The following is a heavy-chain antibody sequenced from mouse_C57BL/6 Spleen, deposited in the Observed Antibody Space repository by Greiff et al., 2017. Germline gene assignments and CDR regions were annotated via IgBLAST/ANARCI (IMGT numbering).Heavy chain of an antibody. CDR3: ESDYYGSSEFYYFDY. V-gene: IGHV1-80*01. CDR1: GYAFSSYW. Sequence: QVQLKESGAELVKPGASVKISCKASGYAFSSYWLNWVKQRPGKGLEWIGQMYPGDGDTNYNGKFKGKAKLTADKSSSTADMHLSSLTSEYSAVYFCESDYYGSSEFYYFDYWGQGTTLTVSS. J-gene: IGHJ2*01. D-gene: IGHD1-1*01. CDR2: MYPGDGDT.